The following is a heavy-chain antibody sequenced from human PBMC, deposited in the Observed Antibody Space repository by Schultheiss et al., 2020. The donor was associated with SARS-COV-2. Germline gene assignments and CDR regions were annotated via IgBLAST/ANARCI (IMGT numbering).Heavy chain of an antibody. CDR1: GGSISSSNYY. V-gene: IGHV4-31*03. D-gene: IGHD4-11*01. CDR2: IYYSGST. CDR3: ARESDVQSDP. J-gene: IGHJ5*02. Sequence: SETLSLTCSVSGGSISSSNYYWGWIRQPPGKGLEWIGYIYYSGSTYYNPSLKSRITISVDTSKNQFSLKLSSVTAADTAVYYCARESDVQSDPWGQGTLVTVSS.